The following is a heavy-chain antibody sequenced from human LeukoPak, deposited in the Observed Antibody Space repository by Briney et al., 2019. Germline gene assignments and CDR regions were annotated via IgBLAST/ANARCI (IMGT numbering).Heavy chain of an antibody. J-gene: IGHJ4*02. CDR1: GGSISRYY. CDR2: IDSSGST. D-gene: IGHD6-19*01. Sequence: SETLSLTCTVSGGSISRYYWNWIRQPAGKGLEWIGRIDSSGSTNYNPSLTSRVTMSVDTSKTEFSLKLSSVTAADTAVYYCARVLSDTSGWIFDYWGQGTLVTVSS. CDR3: ARVLSDTSGWIFDY. V-gene: IGHV4-4*07.